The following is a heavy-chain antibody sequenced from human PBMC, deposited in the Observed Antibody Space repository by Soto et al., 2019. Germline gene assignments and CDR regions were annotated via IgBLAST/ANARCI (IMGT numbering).Heavy chain of an antibody. CDR1: GFTFSSYG. Sequence: QVQLVESGGGVVQPGRSLRLSCAASGFTFSSYGMHWVRQAPGKGLEWVAVISYDGSNKYYADSVKGRFTISRDNSKNTLYLQMNSLRAEDTAVYYCAKQGQSGYYYYGMDVWGQGTTVTVSS. CDR2: ISYDGSNK. V-gene: IGHV3-30*18. J-gene: IGHJ6*02. D-gene: IGHD3-10*01. CDR3: AKQGQSGYYYYGMDV.